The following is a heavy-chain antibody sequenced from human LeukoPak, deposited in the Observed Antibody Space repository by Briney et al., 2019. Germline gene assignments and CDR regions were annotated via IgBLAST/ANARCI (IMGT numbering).Heavy chain of an antibody. J-gene: IGHJ4*02. CDR1: GFTFSSYA. Sequence: GGSLRLSCAASGFTFSSYAMSWVRQAPGKGLEWVANIKQDGSEKYYVDSVKGRFTISRDNAKNSPYLQMNSLRAEDTAVYYCARAIFFDYWGQGTLVTVSS. CDR2: IKQDGSEK. V-gene: IGHV3-7*01. CDR3: ARAIFFDY.